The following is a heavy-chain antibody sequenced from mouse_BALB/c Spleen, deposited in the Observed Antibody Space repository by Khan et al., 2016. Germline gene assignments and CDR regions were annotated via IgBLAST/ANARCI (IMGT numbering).Heavy chain of an antibody. V-gene: IGHV3-1*02. CDR1: GYSITSGYS. CDR2: IHYSGST. J-gene: IGHJ4*01. CDR3: ARRAVPYAMDY. Sequence: EVQLQESGPDLVKPSQSLSLTCTVTGYSITSGYSWHWIRQFPGNKLEWMGYIHYSGSTNYNPSLKSRISITRDTSKNPFFLQLNSVTTEDTATYDCARRAVPYAMDYWGQGTSVTVSS. D-gene: IGHD1-1*01.